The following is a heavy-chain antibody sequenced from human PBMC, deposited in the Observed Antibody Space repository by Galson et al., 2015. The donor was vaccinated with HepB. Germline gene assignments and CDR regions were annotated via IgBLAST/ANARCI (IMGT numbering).Heavy chain of an antibody. Sequence: SVKVSCKASGYTFTSYYMHWVRQAPGQGLEWMGWINPNSGGTNYAQKFQGWVTMTRDTSISTAYMELSRLRSDDTAVYYCARDGDTMVRGPDVGYYYGMDVWGQGTTVTVSS. CDR1: GYTFTSYY. V-gene: IGHV1-2*04. CDR2: INPNSGGT. CDR3: ARDGDTMVRGPDVGYYYGMDV. D-gene: IGHD3-10*01. J-gene: IGHJ6*02.